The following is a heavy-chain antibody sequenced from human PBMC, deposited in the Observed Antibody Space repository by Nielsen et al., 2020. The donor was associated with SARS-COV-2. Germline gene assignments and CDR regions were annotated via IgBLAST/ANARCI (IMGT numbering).Heavy chain of an antibody. D-gene: IGHD3-3*01. CDR1: GGSISSYY. Sequence: SETLSLTCTVSGGSISSYYWSWIRQPPGKGLEWIGYIYYSGSTNYNPSLKSRVTISVDTSKNQFSLKLSSVTAADTAVYYCARFASQTITIFGVAKPYYMDVWGKGTTVTVSS. CDR2: IYYSGST. V-gene: IGHV4-59*08. CDR3: ARFASQTITIFGVAKPYYMDV. J-gene: IGHJ6*03.